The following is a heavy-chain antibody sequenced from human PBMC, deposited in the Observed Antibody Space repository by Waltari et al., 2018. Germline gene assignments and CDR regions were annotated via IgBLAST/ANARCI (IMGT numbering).Heavy chain of an antibody. CDR3: ARDPAFGAFDF. Sequence: EVQLLESGGGLVQPGGSLRLSCAASGFSFSGSWMTWVRQAPGKGLEWVAEINPDGSGEYYVDSVNGRFTISRDNTKNSLYLQMNSLRPDDTAVYFCARDPAFGAFDFWGQGTVGTVSS. CDR1: GFSFSGSW. D-gene: IGHD3-10*01. CDR2: INPDGSGE. J-gene: IGHJ3*01. V-gene: IGHV3-7*01.